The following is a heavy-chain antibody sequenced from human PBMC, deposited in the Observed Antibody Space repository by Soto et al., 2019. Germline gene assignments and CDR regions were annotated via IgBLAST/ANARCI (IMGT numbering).Heavy chain of an antibody. CDR3: TKDLWPYLPAGGEFDS. CDR1: GFTFSSYA. D-gene: IGHD3-16*01. V-gene: IGHV3-23*01. CDR2: ISGSAGST. J-gene: IGHJ4*02. Sequence: EVPLLESGGGLVQPGGSLRLSCAASGFTFSSYAMSWVRQAPGKGLEWVSAISGSAGSTYYADSVKGRFTISRDNSKNTLYLQMNSLRAEDTAVFYCTKDLWPYLPAGGEFDSWGQGTLVTVSS.